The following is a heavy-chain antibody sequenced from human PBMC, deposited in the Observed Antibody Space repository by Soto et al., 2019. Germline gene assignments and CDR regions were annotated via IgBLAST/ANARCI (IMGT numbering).Heavy chain of an antibody. CDR3: ARAGTGLYYFDY. V-gene: IGHV3-21*01. J-gene: IGHJ4*02. Sequence: EVQLVESGGGLVKPGGSLRLSCAASGFTFSSYSMNWVRQAPGKGLEWVSSISSSSSYIYYADSVKGRFIISRDNAKNSLYLQMNSLRAEDTAVYYCARAGTGLYYFDYWGQGTLVTVSS. D-gene: IGHD1-1*01. CDR1: GFTFSSYS. CDR2: ISSSSSYI.